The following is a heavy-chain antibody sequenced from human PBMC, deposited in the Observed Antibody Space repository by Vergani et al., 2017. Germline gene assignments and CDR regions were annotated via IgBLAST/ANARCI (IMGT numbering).Heavy chain of an antibody. J-gene: IGHJ5*02. CDR1: GGTFSSYT. CDR2: IIPILGIA. V-gene: IGHV1-69*02. D-gene: IGHD1-26*01. Sequence: QVQLVQSGAEVKKPGSSVTVSCKASGGTFSSYTISWVRQAPGQGLEWMGRIIPILGIANYAQKFQGRVTITADKSTSTAYMELSSLRSEDTAVYYWAWAGPSGGWFDPWGQGTLVTVSS. CDR3: AWAGPSGGWFDP.